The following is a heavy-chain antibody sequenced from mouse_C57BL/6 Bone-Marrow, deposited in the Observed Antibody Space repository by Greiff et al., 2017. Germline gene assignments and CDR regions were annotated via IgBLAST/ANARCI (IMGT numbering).Heavy chain of an antibody. J-gene: IGHJ2*01. CDR2: INPGSGGT. D-gene: IGHD3-2*02. Sequence: QVQLKESGAELVRPGTSLKVSCKASGYAFTNYLIEWVHQTPGQGLEWVGVINPGSGGTNYTEKVKGKATLTADKSTSRPYMQLSSLTSEDSAVYFCATAQATFDYWGQGTTLTVSS. CDR1: GYAFTNYL. CDR3: ATAQATFDY. V-gene: IGHV1-54*01.